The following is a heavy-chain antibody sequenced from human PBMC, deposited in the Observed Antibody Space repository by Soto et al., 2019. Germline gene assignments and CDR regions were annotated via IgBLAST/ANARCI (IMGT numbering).Heavy chain of an antibody. CDR3: AKAITEFELRYFGWSSYGMDV. CDR2: ISYDGSNK. Sequence: PVGSLRLSCAASGFTFSSYGMHWVRQAPGKGLEWVAVISYDGSNKYYADSVKGRFTISRHNSKNTLYLQMNSLRAEDTAVYYCAKAITEFELRYFGWSSYGMDVWGQGTTVTVSS. V-gene: IGHV3-30*18. CDR1: GFTFSSYG. D-gene: IGHD3-9*01. J-gene: IGHJ6*02.